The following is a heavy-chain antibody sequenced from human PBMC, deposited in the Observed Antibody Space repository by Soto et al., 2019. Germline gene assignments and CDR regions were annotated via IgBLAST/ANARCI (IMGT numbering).Heavy chain of an antibody. CDR2: ISWISGSI. Sequence: EVQLVESGGGLVQPGRSLRLSCAASGFTFDDYAMHWVRQAPGKGLEWVSGISWISGSIGYADSVKGRFTISRDNAKNSLYLQMNSLRAEDSAFYSCAKTASAVTIFGVVIDNDAFDIWGQVRMVTVSS. CDR3: AKTASAVTIFGVVIDNDAFDI. D-gene: IGHD3-3*01. V-gene: IGHV3-9*01. J-gene: IGHJ3*02. CDR1: GFTFDDYA.